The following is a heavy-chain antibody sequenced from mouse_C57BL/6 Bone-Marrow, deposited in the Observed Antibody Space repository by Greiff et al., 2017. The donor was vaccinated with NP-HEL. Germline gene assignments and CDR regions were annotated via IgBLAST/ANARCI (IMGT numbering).Heavy chain of an antibody. CDR2: IDPSDSYT. V-gene: IGHV1-69*01. CDR1: GYTFTSYW. Sequence: QVQLQQPGTELVKPGTSVKLSCKSSGYTFTSYWMHWVKQRPGQGLEWIGEIDPSDSYTNYNQKFKGKSTLTVDKSSSTAYMQLSSLTSEDSAVYYCARLYDYAAMDYWGQGTSVTVSS. CDR3: ARLYDYAAMDY. D-gene: IGHD2-3*01. J-gene: IGHJ4*01.